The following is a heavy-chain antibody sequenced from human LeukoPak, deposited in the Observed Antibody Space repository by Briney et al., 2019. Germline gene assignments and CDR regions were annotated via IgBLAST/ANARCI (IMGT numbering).Heavy chain of an antibody. D-gene: IGHD3-10*01. J-gene: IGHJ4*02. CDR3: VSEEWFGEKAFDY. V-gene: IGHV4-59*12. Sequence: SETLSLTCTVSGGSISSYYWSWIRQPPGKGLEWIGYIYYSGSTNYNPSLKSRVTMSVDTSKNQFSLKLSSVTAADTAVYYCVSEEWFGEKAFDYWGQGTLVTVSS. CDR1: GGSISSYY. CDR2: IYYSGST.